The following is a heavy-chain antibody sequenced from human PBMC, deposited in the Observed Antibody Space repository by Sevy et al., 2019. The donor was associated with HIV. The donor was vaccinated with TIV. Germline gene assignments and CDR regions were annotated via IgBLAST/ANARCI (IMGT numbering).Heavy chain of an antibody. V-gene: IGHV1-2*02. D-gene: IGHD3-10*01. Sequence: TSVKVSCQASGYSFTAHYIHWVRQAPGQGLEWMGWINPDSGDTHYAQKFQGSVTMTRDTSMTTAYMELRSLRSDDTAVYYCARVQRGGVPDYWGQGTLVTVSS. CDR3: ARVQRGGVPDY. CDR1: GYSFTAHY. CDR2: INPDSGDT. J-gene: IGHJ4*02.